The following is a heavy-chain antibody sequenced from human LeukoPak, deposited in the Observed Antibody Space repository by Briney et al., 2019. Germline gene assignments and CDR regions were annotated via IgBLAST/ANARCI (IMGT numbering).Heavy chain of an antibody. CDR3: AKGGVYGDYYFDY. D-gene: IGHD4-17*01. V-gene: IGHV3-23*01. CDR2: ISGSGGDT. CDR1: GFPFSTYA. J-gene: IGHJ4*02. Sequence: PGGSLRLSCAASGFPFSTYAMSWVRQAPGKGLEWVSVISGSGGDTYYADSVKGRFTTSGDNSKNTVYLQMNSLRAEDTALYYCAKGGVYGDYYFDYWGQGTLVTVSS.